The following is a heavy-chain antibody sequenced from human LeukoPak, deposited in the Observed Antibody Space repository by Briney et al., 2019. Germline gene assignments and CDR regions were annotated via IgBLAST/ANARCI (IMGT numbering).Heavy chain of an antibody. CDR1: GYTLTELS. D-gene: IGHD2-15*01. CDR3: ATASRVRPDDCSGGSCYSGGWFDP. Sequence: ASVKVSCKVSGYTLTELSMHWVRQAPGKGLEWMGGFDPEDGETIYAQKFQGRVTMTEDTSTDTAYMELSSLRSEDTAVYYCATASRVRPDDCSGGSCYSGGWFDPWGLGTLVTVSS. J-gene: IGHJ5*02. CDR2: FDPEDGET. V-gene: IGHV1-24*01.